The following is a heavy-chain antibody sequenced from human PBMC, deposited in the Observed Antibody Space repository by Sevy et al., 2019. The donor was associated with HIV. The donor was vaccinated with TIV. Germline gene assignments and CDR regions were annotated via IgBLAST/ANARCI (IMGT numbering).Heavy chain of an antibody. CDR3: AKLDYDILTGNPDY. V-gene: IGHV3-30*18. J-gene: IGHJ4*02. D-gene: IGHD3-9*01. CDR2: ISFDGSKK. CDR1: GFTFSNHA. Sequence: GGSLRLSCAASGFTFSNHAMSWVRQAPGKGLEWVAVISFDGSKKYYGDSVKGRFTISRDNSKNTLYLAMSSLSPEDTAVYYCAKLDYDILTGNPDYWGQGTLVTVSS.